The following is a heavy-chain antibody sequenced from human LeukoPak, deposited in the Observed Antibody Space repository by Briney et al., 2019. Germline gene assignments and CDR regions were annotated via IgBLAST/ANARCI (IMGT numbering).Heavy chain of an antibody. J-gene: IGHJ5*02. Sequence: SETLSLTCTVSGGSISSSSYYWGWIRQPPGKGLEWIGSIYYSGSTYYNPSLKSRVTISVDTSKNQFSLKLSSVTAADTAVYYCARQEYYDFWSGYYRSWFDPWGQGTLVTVSS. CDR1: GGSISSSSYY. CDR3: ARQEYYDFWSGYYRSWFDP. CDR2: IYYSGST. D-gene: IGHD3-3*01. V-gene: IGHV4-39*01.